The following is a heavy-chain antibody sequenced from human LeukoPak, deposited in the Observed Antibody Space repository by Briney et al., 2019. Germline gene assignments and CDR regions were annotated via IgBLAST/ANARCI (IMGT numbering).Heavy chain of an antibody. Sequence: PGGSLRLSCAASGFTFSNYGMHWVRQAPGKGLEWVAFIRYDGSNKYYADSVKGRFTTSRDNSKNTLYLQMSSLRAEDTAVYYCANLVLRYFDWLFDYWGQGTLVTVSS. CDR3: ANLVLRYFDWLFDY. CDR1: GFTFSNYG. D-gene: IGHD3-9*01. J-gene: IGHJ4*02. V-gene: IGHV3-30*02. CDR2: IRYDGSNK.